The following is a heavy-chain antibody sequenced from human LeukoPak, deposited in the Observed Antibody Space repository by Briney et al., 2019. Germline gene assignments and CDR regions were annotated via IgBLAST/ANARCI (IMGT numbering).Heavy chain of an antibody. CDR2: ISASINYI. CDR1: GFTFSSYS. V-gene: IGHV3-21*01. CDR3: ARDAYGDYSFDY. D-gene: IGHD4-17*01. Sequence: GGSLRLSCAASGFTFSSYSMNWVRQAPGKGLEWVSSISASINYIYYSDSVKGRFTISRDNAMNSLYLQMNSLRAEDTAVYYCARDAYGDYSFDYWGQGTLVTVSS. J-gene: IGHJ4*02.